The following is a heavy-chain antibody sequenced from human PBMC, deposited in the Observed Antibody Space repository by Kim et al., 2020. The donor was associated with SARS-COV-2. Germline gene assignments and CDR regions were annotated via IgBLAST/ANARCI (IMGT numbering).Heavy chain of an antibody. CDR2: IDHSGAT. J-gene: IGHJ4*02. CDR3: ARGGPYSAYDFDF. CDR1: GVSFSGYS. Sequence: SETLSLTCGVYGVSFSGYSWSWIRQPPGKGLEWIGEIDHSGATNYIPSLKSRVSMSVDTPKNQFSLKLNSVTAADTAVYYCARGGPYSAYDFDFWGQGTL. D-gene: IGHD5-12*01. V-gene: IGHV4-34*01.